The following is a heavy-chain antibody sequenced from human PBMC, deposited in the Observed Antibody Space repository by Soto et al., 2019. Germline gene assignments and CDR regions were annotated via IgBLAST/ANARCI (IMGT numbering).Heavy chain of an antibody. CDR1: GYTFTRYG. CDR2: ISGSDART. CDR3: SREGEVSYYY. J-gene: IGHJ6*01. D-gene: IGHD3-16*01. Sequence: QVHLVQSGAEVKKPGASLKVSCKTSGYTFTRYGISWGRQAPGQGLEWRGCISGSDARTNFAQTVQERVTMTTSTSTSTVYMEPSSLSSDDAAVYYCSREGEVSYYY. V-gene: IGHV1-18*01.